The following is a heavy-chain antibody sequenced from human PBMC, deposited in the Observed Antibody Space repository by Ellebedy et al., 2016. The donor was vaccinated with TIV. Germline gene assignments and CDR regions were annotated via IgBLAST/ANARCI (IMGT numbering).Heavy chain of an antibody. V-gene: IGHV3-48*02. CDR2: ISSRSDTI. CDR3: ARDGSVGWLVPPAI. D-gene: IGHD6-19*01. CDR1: GFTFSTYS. J-gene: IGHJ4*02. Sequence: GESLKISXAASGFTFSTYSMNWVRQAPGKGLEWLSYISSRSDTIYYADSVKGRFTISRDNVKNLLYLQMNSLRDDDTAVYYCARDGSVGWLVPPAIWGQGTLVTVSS.